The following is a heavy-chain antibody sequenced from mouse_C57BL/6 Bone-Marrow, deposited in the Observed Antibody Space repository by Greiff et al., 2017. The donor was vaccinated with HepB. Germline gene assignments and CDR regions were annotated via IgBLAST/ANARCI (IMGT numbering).Heavy chain of an antibody. J-gene: IGHJ3*01. V-gene: IGHV1-9*01. CDR2: ILTGSGST. Sequence: QVQLQQSGAELMKPGASVKLSCKATGYTFTGSWIEWVKQRPGQGLEWIGEILTGSGSTNYNGKFKGKATFTADTSSNTVYMQLSSLTTEDSAIYSWASEGGSFNWAWFAYWGQGTLVTVSA. CDR3: ASEGGSFNWAWFAY. CDR1: GYTFTGSW. D-gene: IGHD4-1*02.